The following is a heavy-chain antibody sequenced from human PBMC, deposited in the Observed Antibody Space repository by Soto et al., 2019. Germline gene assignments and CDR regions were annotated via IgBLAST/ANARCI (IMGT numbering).Heavy chain of an antibody. CDR3: ARVGSGWYNLPYYFDY. V-gene: IGHV1-3*01. J-gene: IGHJ4*02. D-gene: IGHD6-19*01. CDR1: GYTFTSYA. CDR2: INADNGNT. Sequence: ASVKVSCKSSGYTFTSYAMHWVRQAPGQRLEWMGWINADNGNTNYSQKLQGRVTMTTDTSTSTAYMELRSLRSDDTAVYYCARVGSGWYNLPYYFDYWGQGTLVTVSS.